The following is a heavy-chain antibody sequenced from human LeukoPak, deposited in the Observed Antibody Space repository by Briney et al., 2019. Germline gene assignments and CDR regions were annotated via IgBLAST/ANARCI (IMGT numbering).Heavy chain of an antibody. CDR3: ARGGIVVVPAAMGDAFDI. V-gene: IGHV1-69*13. CDR2: IIPIFGTA. Sequence: GASVKVSCKASGGTFSSYAISWVRQAPGQGLEWMGGIIPIFGTANYAQKFQGRVMITADESTSTAYMELSSLRSEDTAVYYCARGGIVVVPAAMGDAFDIWGQGTMVTVSS. J-gene: IGHJ3*02. CDR1: GGTFSSYA. D-gene: IGHD2-2*01.